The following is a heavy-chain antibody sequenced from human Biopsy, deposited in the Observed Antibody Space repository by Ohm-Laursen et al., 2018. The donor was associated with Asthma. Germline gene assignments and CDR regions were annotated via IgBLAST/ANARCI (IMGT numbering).Heavy chain of an antibody. Sequence: TLSLTCTVSGGSINNFYWSWLRQPPGKGLEWFGFIHYSGSTSYNPSLKGGVTISVDTSKNQFSLKLSSVTAADTAVYYCARASVAASSNWFDPWGQGTLVTVFS. CDR1: GGSINNFY. D-gene: IGHD6-19*01. CDR2: IHYSGST. CDR3: ARASVAASSNWFDP. J-gene: IGHJ5*02. V-gene: IGHV4-30-4*01.